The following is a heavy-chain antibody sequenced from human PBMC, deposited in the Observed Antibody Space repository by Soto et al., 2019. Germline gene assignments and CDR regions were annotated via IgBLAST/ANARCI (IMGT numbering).Heavy chain of an antibody. CDR3: ARHVQKGRYFDWSLGDAFDI. CDR1: GYSFTSYW. CDR2: IDPSDSYT. D-gene: IGHD3-9*01. Sequence: PGESLKISCKGSGYSFTSYWISWVRQMPGKGLEWMGRIDPSDSYTNYSPSFQGHVTISADKSISTAYLQWSSLKASDTAMYYCARHVQKGRYFDWSLGDAFDIWGQGTMVTVSS. J-gene: IGHJ3*02. V-gene: IGHV5-10-1*01.